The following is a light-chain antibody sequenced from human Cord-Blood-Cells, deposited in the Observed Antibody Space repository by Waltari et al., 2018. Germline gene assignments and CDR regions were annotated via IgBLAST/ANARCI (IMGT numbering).Light chain of an antibody. CDR3: QSYDSSLSGWV. CDR2: GNR. Sequence: QSVLTQPPSVSGAPGQRVTISCPGSSSNIGAGDAVNWYQQVTGTAPNPLIYGNRIRPVGVPDRFAGPKPCTSASLAITGRQAEDEADYYCQSYDSSLSGWVFGGGTKLTVL. V-gene: IGLV1-40*01. J-gene: IGLJ2*01. CDR1: SSNIGAGDA.